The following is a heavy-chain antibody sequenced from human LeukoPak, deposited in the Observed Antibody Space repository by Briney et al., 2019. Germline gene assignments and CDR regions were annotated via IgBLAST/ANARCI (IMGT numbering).Heavy chain of an antibody. CDR3: ARPRRYSYYFDY. J-gene: IGHJ4*02. V-gene: IGHV4-39*01. D-gene: IGHD5-18*01. CDR1: GGSISSSSYY. CDR2: IYYSGST. Sequence: KPSETLSLTCTVSGGSISSSSYYWGWIRQPPGKGLEWIGSIYYSGSTYYNPSLKSRVTISVDTSKNQFSLKLSSVTAADTAVYYCARPRRYSYYFDYWGQETLVTVSS.